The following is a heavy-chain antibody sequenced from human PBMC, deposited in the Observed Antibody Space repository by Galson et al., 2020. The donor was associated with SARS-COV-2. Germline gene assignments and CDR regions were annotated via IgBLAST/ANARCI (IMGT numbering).Heavy chain of an antibody. CDR1: GFSLTTSGVG. CDR2: IYWHDEE. V-gene: IGHV2-5*01. CDR3: GHRRWDSDDGGDVGECYVCAFGG. J-gene: IGHJ3*01. D-gene: IGHD2-21*01. Sequence: SGPTLVKPTQTLTLTCTFSGFSLTTSGVGVGWIRQPPGKALEWLAIIYWHDEERYSPYLKSRLTITKDTSKNQVVLTMTNMDPVDTATYYCGHRRWDSDDGGDVGECYVCAFGGWGQGTMVTVSS.